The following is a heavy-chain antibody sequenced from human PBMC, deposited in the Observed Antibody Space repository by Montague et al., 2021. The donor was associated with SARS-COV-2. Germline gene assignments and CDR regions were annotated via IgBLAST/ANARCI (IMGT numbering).Heavy chain of an antibody. Sequence: SLRLSCAASGFTFSSYEMNWVRQAPGKGLEWVSYISSSGSTIYYADSVKGRSTISRDNAKNSLYLQMNSLRAEDTAVYYCAREKRRITIFGVVIIEYFDLWGRGTLVTVSS. CDR2: ISSSGSTI. J-gene: IGHJ2*01. CDR1: GFTFSSYE. D-gene: IGHD3-3*01. CDR3: AREKRRITIFGVVIIEYFDL. V-gene: IGHV3-48*03.